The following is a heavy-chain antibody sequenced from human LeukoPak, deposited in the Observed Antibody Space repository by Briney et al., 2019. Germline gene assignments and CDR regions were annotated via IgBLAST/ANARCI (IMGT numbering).Heavy chain of an antibody. Sequence: SETLSLTCTVSGGSISSGGYYWSWIRQHPGKGLEWIGYIYYSGSTYYNPSLKSRVTISVDTSKNQFSLKLSSVTAADTAVYYCARDTELELQAFDIWGQGTMVTVSS. J-gene: IGHJ3*02. D-gene: IGHD1-7*01. CDR3: ARDTELELQAFDI. CDR2: IYYSGST. V-gene: IGHV4-31*03. CDR1: GGSISSGGYY.